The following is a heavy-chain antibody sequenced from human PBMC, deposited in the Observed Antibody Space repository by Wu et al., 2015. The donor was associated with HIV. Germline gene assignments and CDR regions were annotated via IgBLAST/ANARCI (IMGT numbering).Heavy chain of an antibody. CDR2: INPNSGGT. CDR1: GYTFTGYY. CDR3: ARGVVLMVYASPQYNWFDP. Sequence: QVQLVQSGAEVKKPGASVKVSCKASGYTFTGYYMHWVRQAPGQGLEWMGWINPNSGGTNYAQKFQGRVTMTRDTSISTAYMELSRLRSDDTAVYYCARGVVLMVYASPQYNWFDPWGQGTLVTVSS. D-gene: IGHD2-8*01. V-gene: IGHV1-2*02. J-gene: IGHJ5*02.